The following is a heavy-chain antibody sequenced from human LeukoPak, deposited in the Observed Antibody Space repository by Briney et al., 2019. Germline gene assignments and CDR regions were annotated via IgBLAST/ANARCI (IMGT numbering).Heavy chain of an antibody. Sequence: PSETLSLTCTVSGGSISSYYWSWIRQPAGMGLEWIGRIYTSGSTNYNPSLKSRVTMSVDTSKNQFPLKLSSVTAADTAVYYCAREGIGSGWKSFDYWGQGTLVTVSS. CDR1: GGSISSYY. CDR2: IYTSGST. D-gene: IGHD6-19*01. CDR3: AREGIGSGWKSFDY. J-gene: IGHJ4*02. V-gene: IGHV4-4*07.